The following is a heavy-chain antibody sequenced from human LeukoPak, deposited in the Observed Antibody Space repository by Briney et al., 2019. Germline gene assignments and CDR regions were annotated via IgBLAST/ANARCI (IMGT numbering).Heavy chain of an antibody. J-gene: IGHJ4*02. V-gene: IGHV3-7*03. CDR2: IREDGSEA. CDR3: AKDRYSGYDFRTGEFDY. CDR1: GFIFSNFW. D-gene: IGHD5-12*01. Sequence: PGGSLRLSCEASGFIFSNFWMSLVRQAPGKGLEWVANIREDGSEAYYVDFVKGRFTISGDNAKNSLYLQMNSLRAEDTALYYCAKDRYSGYDFRTGEFDYWGQGTLVTVSS.